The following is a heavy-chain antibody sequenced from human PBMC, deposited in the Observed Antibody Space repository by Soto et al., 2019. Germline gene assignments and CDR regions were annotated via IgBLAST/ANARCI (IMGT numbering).Heavy chain of an antibody. J-gene: IGHJ6*03. CDR3: AKASPDIVVVPAAPSYYYYYMDV. CDR1: GFTFSSYA. V-gene: IGHV3-23*01. D-gene: IGHD2-2*01. Sequence: GGSLRLSCAASGFTFSSYAMSWVRQAPGKGLEWVSAISGSGGSTYYADSVKGRFTISRDNSKNTLYLQMNSLRAEDTAVYYCAKASPDIVVVPAAPSYYYYYMDVWGKGTTVTVSS. CDR2: ISGSGGST.